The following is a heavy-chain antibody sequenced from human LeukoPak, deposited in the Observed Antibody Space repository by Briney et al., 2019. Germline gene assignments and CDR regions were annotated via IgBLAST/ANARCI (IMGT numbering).Heavy chain of an antibody. J-gene: IGHJ4*02. CDR2: ITYDGYYK. CDR1: GFTFSTYG. CDR3: ARDLSPVVRASPMGY. Sequence: GRSLRLSCAASGFTFSTYGMHWVRQSPGKGLEWVALITYDGYYKYYSDSVKGRFTISSDTSKNTLYLQMNSLRAEGTAVYYCARDLSPVVRASPMGYWGQGTLVTVSS. V-gene: IGHV3-30*03. D-gene: IGHD3-10*01.